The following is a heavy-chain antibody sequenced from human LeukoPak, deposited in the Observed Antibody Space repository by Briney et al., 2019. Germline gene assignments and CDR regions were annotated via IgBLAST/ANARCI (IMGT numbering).Heavy chain of an antibody. D-gene: IGHD2-15*01. CDR1: GFTFTSSA. Sequence: VASVKVSCKASGFTFTSSAMQWVRQARGQRLEWVGWIVVGSGNTNYAQKFQERVTITRDMSTSTAYMELSSLRSEDTAVYYCAAAQNFPVYCSGGSCSYYFDYWGQGTLVTVSP. J-gene: IGHJ4*02. CDR3: AAAQNFPVYCSGGSCSYYFDY. CDR2: IVVGSGNT. V-gene: IGHV1-58*02.